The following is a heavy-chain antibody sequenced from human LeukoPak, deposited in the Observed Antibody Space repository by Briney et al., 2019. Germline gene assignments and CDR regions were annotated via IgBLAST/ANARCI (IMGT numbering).Heavy chain of an antibody. CDR2: IIPILGIA. V-gene: IGHV1-69*04. CDR3: ARDAYSSGSIY. D-gene: IGHD6-19*01. CDR1: GGTFSSYA. Sequence: SVKASCKASGGTFSSYAISWVRQAPGQGLEWMGRIIPILGIANYAQKFQGRVTITADKSTSTAYMELSSLRSEDTAVYYCARDAYSSGSIYWGQGTLVTVSS. J-gene: IGHJ4*02.